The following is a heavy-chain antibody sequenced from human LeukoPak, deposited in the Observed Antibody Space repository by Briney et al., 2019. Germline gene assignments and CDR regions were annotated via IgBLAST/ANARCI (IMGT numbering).Heavy chain of an antibody. CDR1: GFTFSSYW. D-gene: IGHD6-13*01. Sequence: GGSLRLSCAASGFTFSSYWMSWVRQAPGKGLEWVANIKQDGSEKYYVDSVKGRFTISRDNAKNSLYLQMNSLRAEDTAVYYCARGRGSWSDDAFDIWGQGTMVTVSS. CDR2: IKQDGSEK. V-gene: IGHV3-7*01. J-gene: IGHJ3*02. CDR3: ARGRGSWSDDAFDI.